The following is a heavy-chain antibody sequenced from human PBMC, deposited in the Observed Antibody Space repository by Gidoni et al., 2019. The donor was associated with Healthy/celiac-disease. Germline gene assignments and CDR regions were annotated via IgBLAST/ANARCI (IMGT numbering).Heavy chain of an antibody. D-gene: IGHD3-3*01. CDR1: GGSISSYY. Sequence: QVQLQASGPGLVKPSETLSLTCTVSGGSISSYYWIWIRQPPGKGLEWIGYIYYSGSTNYNPSLKSRVTISVDTSKNQFSLKLSSVTAADTAVYYCARHGTRNYYDFWSGYFGWFDPWGQGTLVTVSS. CDR3: ARHGTRNYYDFWSGYFGWFDP. J-gene: IGHJ5*02. V-gene: IGHV4-59*08. CDR2: IYYSGST.